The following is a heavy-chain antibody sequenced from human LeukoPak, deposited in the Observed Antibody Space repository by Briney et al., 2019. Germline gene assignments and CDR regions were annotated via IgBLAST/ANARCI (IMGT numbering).Heavy chain of an antibody. V-gene: IGHV3-7*01. D-gene: IGHD3-22*01. J-gene: IGHJ4*02. CDR3: ARDHPYYYDISGYWHDY. CDR1: GFTFSTYW. Sequence: PGGSLRLSCAASGFTFSTYWMSWVRQAPGKGLEGVANIKQDGSEKYYVDSVKGRFTISRDNAKNSLYLQMNSLRAEDTAVYYCARDHPYYYDISGYWHDYWGLGTLVTVSS. CDR2: IKQDGSEK.